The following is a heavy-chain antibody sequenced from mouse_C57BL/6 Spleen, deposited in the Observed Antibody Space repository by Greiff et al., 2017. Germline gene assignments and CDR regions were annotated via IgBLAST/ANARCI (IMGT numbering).Heavy chain of an antibody. V-gene: IGHV1-26*01. CDR1: GYTFTDYY. J-gene: IGHJ1*03. Sequence: EVQLQQSGPELVKPGASVKISCKASGYTFTDYYMNWVKQSHGKSLEWIGDINPNNGGTSYNQKFKGKATLTVDKSSSTAYMELRSLTSEDSAVYYCARTGYSKGWYCDVWGTGTTVTVSS. CDR2: INPNNGGT. CDR3: ARTGYSKGWYCDV. D-gene: IGHD2-5*01.